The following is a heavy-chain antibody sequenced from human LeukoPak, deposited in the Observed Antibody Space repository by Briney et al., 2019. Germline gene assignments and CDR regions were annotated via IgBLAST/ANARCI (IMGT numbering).Heavy chain of an antibody. CDR3: ASSRYDYVWGSYRPTRFDY. CDR2: ISAYNGNT. Sequence: ASVKVSCKASGYTFTSYSISWVRQAPGQGLEWMGWISAYNGNTNYAQKLQGRVTMTTDTSTSTAYMELRSLRSDDTAVYYCASSRYDYVWGSYRPTRFDYWGQGTLVTVSS. V-gene: IGHV1-18*01. D-gene: IGHD3-16*02. J-gene: IGHJ4*02. CDR1: GYTFTSYS.